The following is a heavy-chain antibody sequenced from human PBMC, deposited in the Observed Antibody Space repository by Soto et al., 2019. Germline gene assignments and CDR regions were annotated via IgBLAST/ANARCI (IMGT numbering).Heavy chain of an antibody. CDR1: GFTFSTYW. V-gene: IGHV3-74*01. J-gene: IGHJ4*02. CDR2: INSDGSST. CDR3: ARDDFGLGIDY. D-gene: IGHD3-10*01. Sequence: EVPLVESGGGLVQPGGSLRLSCAASGFTFSTYWMHWVRQIPGKGLVWVSHINSDGSSTTYTDSVKGRFTISRDNAKNTLYLQMNSLRAEDTAVYYCARDDFGLGIDYWGQGTLVTVSS.